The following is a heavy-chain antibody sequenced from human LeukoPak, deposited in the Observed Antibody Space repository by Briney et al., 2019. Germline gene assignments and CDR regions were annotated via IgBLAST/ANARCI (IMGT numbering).Heavy chain of an antibody. J-gene: IGHJ3*01. D-gene: IGHD3-16*01. Sequence: WIRQPPRKGLEWIGNIYYSGSTYYNPSLKSRVTTSVDTPKNQFSFTLLSVTAADAAVYARAHCPWFGGEVWSNEADYWWGQGTMVTVSP. CDR2: IYYSGST. CDR3: AHCPWFGGEVWSNEADYW. V-gene: IGHV4-39*01.